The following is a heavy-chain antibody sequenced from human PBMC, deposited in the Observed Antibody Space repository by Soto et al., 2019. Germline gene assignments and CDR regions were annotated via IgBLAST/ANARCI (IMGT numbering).Heavy chain of an antibody. D-gene: IGHD3-22*01. J-gene: IGHJ5*02. CDR1: GYSFTSYW. Sequence: GESLKISCKGSGYSFTSYWIGWVRQMPGKGLEWMGIIYPGDSDTRYSPSFQGQVTISADKSLSTAYLQWSSLKASDTAMYYCARLDSSGYYPFWFSNWFDPWGQGTLVTVSS. V-gene: IGHV5-51*01. CDR3: ARLDSSGYYPFWFSNWFDP. CDR2: IYPGDSDT.